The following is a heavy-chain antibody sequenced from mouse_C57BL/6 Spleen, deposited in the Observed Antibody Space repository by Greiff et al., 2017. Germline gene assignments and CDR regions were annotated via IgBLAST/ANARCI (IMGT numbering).Heavy chain of an antibody. Sequence: EVQLVESGGGLVKPGGSLKLSCAASGFTFSSYAMSWVRQTPEKRLEWVATISDGGSYTYYPDNVKGRFTISRDNAKNNLYLQMSQLKSEDTAKYYCARFDGYYRNYFDYWGQGTTLTVSS. J-gene: IGHJ2*01. CDR2: ISDGGSYT. D-gene: IGHD2-3*01. CDR3: ARFDGYYRNYFDY. CDR1: GFTFSSYA. V-gene: IGHV5-4*01.